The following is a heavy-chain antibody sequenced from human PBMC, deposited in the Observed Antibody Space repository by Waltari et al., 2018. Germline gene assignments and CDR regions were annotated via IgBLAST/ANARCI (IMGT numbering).Heavy chain of an antibody. J-gene: IGHJ6*03. Sequence: EVQLVETGGGLIQPGGSLRLSCAASGFTVSSNYMSWVRQAPGKGLEWVSVIYSGGSTYYADSVKGRFTISRDKSKNTLYLQMNSLRAEDTAVYYCARVGGTAARYYYYYMDVWGKGTTVTVSS. CDR1: GFTVSSNY. V-gene: IGHV3-53*02. CDR2: IYSGGST. D-gene: IGHD6-6*01. CDR3: ARVGGTAARYYYYYMDV.